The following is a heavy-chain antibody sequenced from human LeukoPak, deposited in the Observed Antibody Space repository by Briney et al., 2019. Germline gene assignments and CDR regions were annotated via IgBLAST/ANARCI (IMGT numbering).Heavy chain of an antibody. J-gene: IGHJ6*04. CDR1: GFTFSSYA. Sequence: GGSLRLSCAASGFTFSSYAMSWVRQAPGKGLEWVSAISGSGGSTYYADSVKGRFTISRDNSKNTLYMQMNSLRAEDTAVYYCARWGLYSYGQPPYYYYYGMDVWGKGTTVTVSS. CDR3: ARWGLYSYGQPPYYYYYGMDV. CDR2: ISGSGGST. D-gene: IGHD5-18*01. V-gene: IGHV3-23*01.